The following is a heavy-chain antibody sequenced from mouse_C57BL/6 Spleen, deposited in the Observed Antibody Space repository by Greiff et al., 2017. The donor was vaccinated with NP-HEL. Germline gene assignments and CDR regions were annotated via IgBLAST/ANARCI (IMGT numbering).Heavy chain of an antibody. CDR2: IDPSDSYT. CDR1: GYTFTSYW. V-gene: IGHV1-69*01. J-gene: IGHJ1*03. CDR3: ARSYYGSSFWYFDV. Sequence: QVQLQQPGAELVKPGASVKLSCKASGYTFTSYWMHWVKQRPGRGLEWIGRIDPSDSYTNYNQKFKGKSTLTVDKSSSTAYMQLSSLTSEDSAVYYCARSYYGSSFWYFDVWGTGTTVTVSS. D-gene: IGHD1-1*01.